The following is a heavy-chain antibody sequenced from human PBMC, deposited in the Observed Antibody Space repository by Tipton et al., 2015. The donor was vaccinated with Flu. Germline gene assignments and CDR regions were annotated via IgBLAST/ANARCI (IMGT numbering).Heavy chain of an antibody. V-gene: IGHV5-51*03. CDR1: GYNFSNYW. J-gene: IGHJ4*02. CDR3: VRPGGVGATVAF. CDR2: IYPGDSET. D-gene: IGHD1-26*01. Sequence: QLVQSGAEVKKPGESLKISCKGSGYNFSNYWMGWVRQMPGKGLEWVAIIYPGDSETRYGPSFQGQVTVSADKSIPTAYLQWCSLKASDIAAYCCVRPGGVGATVAFWGQGTLVTVSS.